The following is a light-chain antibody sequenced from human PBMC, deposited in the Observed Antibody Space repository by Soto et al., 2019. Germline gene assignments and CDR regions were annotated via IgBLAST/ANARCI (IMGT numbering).Light chain of an antibody. CDR1: SSNIGSNT. CDR2: SNN. Sequence: QSVLTQPPSASGTPGQRVPISCSGSSSNIGSNTVNWYQQLPGTAPKLLIYSNNQRPSGVPDRFSGSKSGTSVSLAISGLQSEDEADYYCAAWDDSLNGYVFGTGTKVTVL. J-gene: IGLJ1*01. V-gene: IGLV1-44*01. CDR3: AAWDDSLNGYV.